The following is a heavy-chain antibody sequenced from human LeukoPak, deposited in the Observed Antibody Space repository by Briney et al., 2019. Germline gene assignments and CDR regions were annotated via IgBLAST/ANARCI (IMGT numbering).Heavy chain of an antibody. Sequence: ASVKVSCKASGYTFTGYYMHWVRQAPGQGLAWMGWINPYSGGTNYAQKFQDRVTITRDPSISTAHMELSRLRSDDPAVDYRARGEQWLFSYYFDHWGQGTLVTVSS. D-gene: IGHD6-19*01. CDR2: INPYSGGT. V-gene: IGHV1-2*02. J-gene: IGHJ4*02. CDR3: ARGEQWLFSYYFDH. CDR1: GYTFTGYY.